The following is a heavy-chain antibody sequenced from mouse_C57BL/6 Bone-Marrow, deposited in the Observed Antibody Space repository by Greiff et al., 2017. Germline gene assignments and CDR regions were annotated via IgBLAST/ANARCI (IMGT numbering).Heavy chain of an antibody. CDR2: IDPSDSET. V-gene: IGHV1-52*01. CDR1: GYTFTSYW. Sequence: QVQLQQPGAELVRPGSSVKLSCKASGYTFTSYWMHWVKQRPIQALEWIGNIDPSDSETHYNQKFKDKATLTVDKSSSTAYMQLSSLTSEDSAVYYCARDLFYYGNYLFYAMDYWGQGTSVTVSS. CDR3: ARDLFYYGNYLFYAMDY. D-gene: IGHD2-1*01. J-gene: IGHJ4*01.